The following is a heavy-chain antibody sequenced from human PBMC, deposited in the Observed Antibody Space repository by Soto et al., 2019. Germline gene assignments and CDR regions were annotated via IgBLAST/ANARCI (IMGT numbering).Heavy chain of an antibody. V-gene: IGHV3-7*01. D-gene: IGHD5-18*01. Sequence: GGSLRLSCAASGFTFSSYWMTWVRQAPGKGLEWVATIKQDGSEKHYVDSVKGRFTISRDNPKNSLYLHMNSLRAEDTAVYYCGYGADGPLHFQHWGQGTLVTVSS. CDR1: GFTFSSYW. CDR2: IKQDGSEK. J-gene: IGHJ1*01. CDR3: GYGADGPLHFQH.